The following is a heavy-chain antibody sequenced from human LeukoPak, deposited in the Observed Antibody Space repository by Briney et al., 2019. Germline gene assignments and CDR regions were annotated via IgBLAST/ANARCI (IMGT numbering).Heavy chain of an antibody. CDR2: ISYDGSNK. D-gene: IGHD6-19*01. CDR3: AKETNLYGSGWYPPPWFDY. CDR1: GDSITGYY. V-gene: IGHV3-30*18. J-gene: IGHJ4*02. Sequence: LSLTCSVSGDSITGYYWGWIRQAPGKGLEWVAVISYDGSNKYYADSVKGRFTISRDNSKNTLYLQMNSLRAEDTAVYYCAKETNLYGSGWYPPPWFDYWGQGTLVTVSS.